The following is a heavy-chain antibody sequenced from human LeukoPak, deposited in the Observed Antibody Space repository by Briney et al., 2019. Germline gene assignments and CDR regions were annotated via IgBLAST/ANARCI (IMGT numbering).Heavy chain of an antibody. V-gene: IGHV4-30-4*08. CDR3: ARDTAMPHAAFDI. J-gene: IGHJ3*02. Sequence: SETLSLTCTVSGGSISSGDYYWSWIRQPPGKGLEWIGYIYYSGSTYYNPSLKSRVTISVDTSKNQFSLKLSSVTAADTAVYYCARDTAMPHAAFDIWGQGTMVTVS. CDR2: IYYSGST. CDR1: GGSISSGDYY. D-gene: IGHD5-18*01.